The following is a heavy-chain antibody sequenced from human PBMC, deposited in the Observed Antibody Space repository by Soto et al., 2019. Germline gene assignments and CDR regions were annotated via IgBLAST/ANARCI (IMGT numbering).Heavy chain of an antibody. CDR3: ARRGSSGWYFMDYSDY. J-gene: IGHJ4*02. CDR1: GGSISSYY. CDR2: IYYSGST. D-gene: IGHD6-19*01. Sequence: PSETLSLTCTVSGGSISSYYWSWIRQPPGKGLEWIGYIYYSGSTNYNPSLKSRVTISVDTSKNQFSLKLSSVTAADTAVYYCARRGSSGWYFMDYSDYWGQGTLVTVSS. V-gene: IGHV4-59*08.